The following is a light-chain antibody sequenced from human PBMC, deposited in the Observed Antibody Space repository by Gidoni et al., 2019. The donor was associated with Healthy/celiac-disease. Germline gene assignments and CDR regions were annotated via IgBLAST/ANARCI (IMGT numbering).Light chain of an antibody. CDR1: SSAVGGYNY. CDR2: DVS. Sequence: QPASVSGSPGQSITISCTGTSSAVGGYNYVSWYQQHPGKAPKLMIYDVSNRPSGVSNRFSGSKSGNTASLTISGLQAEDEADYYCSSYTSSSTVVFGGGTKLTVL. CDR3: SSYTSSSTVV. V-gene: IGLV2-14*03. J-gene: IGLJ2*01.